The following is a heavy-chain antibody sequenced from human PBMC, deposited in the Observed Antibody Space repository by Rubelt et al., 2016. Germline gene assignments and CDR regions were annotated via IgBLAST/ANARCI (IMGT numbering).Heavy chain of an antibody. CDR2: FCYGRTT. Sequence: GLDWIGSFCYGRTTYYHQSLRTRVTVSTDTSRNQISLRLSSVTAADTAVYYCASADYDFWSGSDRNWFDPWGQGTLVTVSS. V-gene: IGHV4-39*01. CDR3: ASADYDFWSGSDRNWFDP. D-gene: IGHD3-3*01. J-gene: IGHJ5*02.